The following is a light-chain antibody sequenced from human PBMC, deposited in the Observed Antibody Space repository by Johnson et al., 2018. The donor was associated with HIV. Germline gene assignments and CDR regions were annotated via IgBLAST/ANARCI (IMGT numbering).Light chain of an antibody. CDR3: GTWDSSLSAGEYV. J-gene: IGLJ1*01. CDR2: DNN. Sequence: QSALTQPPSVSAAPGQKVTISCSGSSSNIGNNYVSWYQQLPGTAPKLLIYDNNKRPSGIPDRFSGSKSGTSATLDINGLQTGDEADYYCGTWDSSLSAGEYVFGTGTKVTVL. CDR1: SSNIGNNY. V-gene: IGLV1-51*01.